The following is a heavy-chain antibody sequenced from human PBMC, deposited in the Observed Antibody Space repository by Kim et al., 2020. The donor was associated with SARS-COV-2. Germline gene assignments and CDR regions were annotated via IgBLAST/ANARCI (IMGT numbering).Heavy chain of an antibody. J-gene: IGHJ4*02. CDR3: ARGGRLGSGSYGTEDY. D-gene: IGHD3-10*02. Sequence: SETLSLTCTVSGGAVSSGHYYWSWIRQPPGKGLEWIGYISYSGSTNYNPSLKSRVTISVDTSENQFSLKLTSVTAADTAVYSCARGGRLGSGSYGTEDYWGQGTLVTVSS. CDR2: ISYSGST. V-gene: IGHV4-61*01. CDR1: GGAVSSGHYY.